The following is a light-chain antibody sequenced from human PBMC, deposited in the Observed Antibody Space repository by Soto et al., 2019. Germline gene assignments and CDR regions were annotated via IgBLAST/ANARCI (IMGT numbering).Light chain of an antibody. Sequence: EIVMTQSPATLSVSPGERATLSYRASQSVNSNLAWYRQKPGQAPRLLISDASTRATGVPARFSGSGSGTECTLTISSLQSEDSGIYYCQQYNFWPPLTFGGGTKVEIK. CDR1: QSVNSN. CDR2: DAS. CDR3: QQYNFWPPLT. J-gene: IGKJ4*01. V-gene: IGKV3-15*01.